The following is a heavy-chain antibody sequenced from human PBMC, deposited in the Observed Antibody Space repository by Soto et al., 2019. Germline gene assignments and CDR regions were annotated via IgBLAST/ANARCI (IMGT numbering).Heavy chain of an antibody. CDR1: GFIFNNYA. J-gene: IGHJ4*02. CDR3: ATAGNYDSSGRDF. V-gene: IGHV1-18*04. CDR2: ISANSGNT. D-gene: IGHD3-22*01. Sequence: ASVKVSCKAFGFIFNNYAISWVRQAPGQGLEWMGWISANSGNTNYAQKLQGRVAMTTDTSTSTAYMELRSLRSDDTAVYYCATAGNYDSSGRDFWGQGTLVTVSS.